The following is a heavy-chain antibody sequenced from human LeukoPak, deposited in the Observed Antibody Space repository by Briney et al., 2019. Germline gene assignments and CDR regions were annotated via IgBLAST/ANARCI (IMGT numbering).Heavy chain of an antibody. CDR1: GYSFTSYW. J-gene: IGHJ3*02. CDR3: ARSTMIVVVHYHAFDI. Sequence: GESLKISCKGSGYSFTSYWIGWVRQMPGKGLEWMGIIYPGDSDTRYSPSFQGQVTISADKSISTAYLQWSSLKASDTAMYYCARSTMIVVVHYHAFDIWGQGTMVTVSS. D-gene: IGHD3-22*01. CDR2: IYPGDSDT. V-gene: IGHV5-51*01.